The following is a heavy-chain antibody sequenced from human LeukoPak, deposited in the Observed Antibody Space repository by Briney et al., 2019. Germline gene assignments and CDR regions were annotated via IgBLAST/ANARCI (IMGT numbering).Heavy chain of an antibody. CDR2: ISWNSGSI. D-gene: IGHD6-13*01. J-gene: IGHJ6*02. CDR3: AKDTQQLVRGSEYGMDV. CDR1: GFTFDDYA. Sequence: GGSLRLSCAASGFTFDDYAMHWVRQAPGKGLEWVSGISWNSGSIGYADSVKGRFTISRDNAKNSLYLQMNSLRAEDTALYYCAKDTQQLVRGSEYGMDVWGQGTTVTVSS. V-gene: IGHV3-9*01.